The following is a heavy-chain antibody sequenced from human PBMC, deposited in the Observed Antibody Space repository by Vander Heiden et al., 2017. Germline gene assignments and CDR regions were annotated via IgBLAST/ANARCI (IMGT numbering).Heavy chain of an antibody. Sequence: QVQLVPSGAEVKKPGSSVKVSCKASGGTFSSDAFNWVRQAPGQGLEWMGGIITIFGTANYAQKFQGRVTITADKSTSTAYMELSSLRSEDTAVYYCAREGPTGGYFDYWGQGTLVTVSS. CDR1: GGTFSSDA. CDR2: IITIFGTA. D-gene: IGHD3-16*01. J-gene: IGHJ4*02. CDR3: AREGPTGGYFDY. V-gene: IGHV1-69*06.